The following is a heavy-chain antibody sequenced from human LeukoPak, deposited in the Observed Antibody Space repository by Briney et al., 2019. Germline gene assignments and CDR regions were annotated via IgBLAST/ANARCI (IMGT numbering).Heavy chain of an antibody. CDR1: GFTFSTYA. CDR3: VKDTYSSSWSAFDV. J-gene: IGHJ3*01. D-gene: IGHD6-13*01. V-gene: IGHV3-64D*06. CDR2: ISGNGVRT. Sequence: GGSLRLSCSASGFTFSTYAMHWVRQAPGKGLEFVSAISGNGVRTFYADSVKVRFTVSRDNSKSTLYLQMSSLRADDTALYYCVKDTYSSSWSAFDVWGQGTVVTVSS.